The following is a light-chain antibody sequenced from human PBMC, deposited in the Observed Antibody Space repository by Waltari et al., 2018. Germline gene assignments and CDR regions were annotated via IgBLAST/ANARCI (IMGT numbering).Light chain of an antibody. Sequence: VVTTSALSLHVTPRATAAITCRYSQSLLHSNGYNYLDWYLQKQGQSPQLLIYLGSNRASGFPDRFSGSGSGTDFTLKISRVEAEDVGVYYCMQALQTPAFGQGTKVEIK. V-gene: IGKV2-28*01. CDR1: QSLLHSNGYNY. J-gene: IGKJ1*01. CDR3: MQALQTPA. CDR2: LGS.